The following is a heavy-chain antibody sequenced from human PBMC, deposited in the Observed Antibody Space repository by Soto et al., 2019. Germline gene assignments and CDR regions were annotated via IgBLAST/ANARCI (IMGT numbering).Heavy chain of an antibody. V-gene: IGHV3-21*01. D-gene: IGHD2-8*01. Sequence: EVQLVESGGGLVKPGGSLRLSCAASGFTFSSYSMNWVRQAPGKGLEWVSSIGTRGSTKYYADSVRGRFTVSRDNTKSSLFLQLNSLRAEDTAVYFCAGRYCSNGVCHLGLSDYWGQGTLVTVSS. CDR1: GFTFSSYS. J-gene: IGHJ4*02. CDR2: IGTRGSTK. CDR3: AGRYCSNGVCHLGLSDY.